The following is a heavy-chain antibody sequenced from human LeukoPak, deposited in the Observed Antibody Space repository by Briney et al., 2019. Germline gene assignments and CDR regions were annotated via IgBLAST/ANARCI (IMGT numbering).Heavy chain of an antibody. CDR1: GFTFSSYS. CDR3: GGSSSSYVRFDP. D-gene: IGHD6-13*01. CDR2: ISSSSSYI. V-gene: IGHV3-21*01. Sequence: PGGSLRLSCAASGFTFSSYSMNWVRQAPGKGLEWVSSISSSSSYIYYADSVKGRFTISRDNAKNSLYLQMNSLRAEDTAVYYCGGSSSSYVRFDPWGQGTLVTVSS. J-gene: IGHJ5*02.